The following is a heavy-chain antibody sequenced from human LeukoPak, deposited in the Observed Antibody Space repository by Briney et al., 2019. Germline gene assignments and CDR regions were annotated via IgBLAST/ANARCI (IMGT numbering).Heavy chain of an antibody. J-gene: IGHJ4*02. Sequence: GGSLRLSCAASGFTFSSYSMNWVRQAPGKGLEWVSSISSSSSYMYYADSVKGRFTISRDNAKNSLYLQMNSLRAEDTAVYYCARAVQGGYVGRGSDYWGQGTLVTVSS. CDR1: GFTFSSYS. V-gene: IGHV3-21*01. CDR2: ISSSSSYM. CDR3: ARAVQGGYVGRGSDY. D-gene: IGHD5-12*01.